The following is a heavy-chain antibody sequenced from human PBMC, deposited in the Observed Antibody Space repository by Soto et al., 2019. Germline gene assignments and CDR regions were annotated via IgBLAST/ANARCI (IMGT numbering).Heavy chain of an antibody. CDR1: GGTFSSYT. V-gene: IGHV1-69*02. J-gene: IGHJ6*03. CDR3: ARGATMVRGDMDV. Sequence: ASVKVSCKASGGTFSSYTISWVRQAPGQGLEWMGRIIPILGIANYAQKFQGRVTITADKSTSTAYMELSSLRSEDTAVYYCARGATMVRGDMDVWGKGTTVTVSS. CDR2: IIPILGIA. D-gene: IGHD3-10*01.